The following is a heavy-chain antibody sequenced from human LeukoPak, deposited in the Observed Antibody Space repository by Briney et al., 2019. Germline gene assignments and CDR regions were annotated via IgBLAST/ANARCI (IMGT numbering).Heavy chain of an antibody. CDR1: GGSIGGGSFY. D-gene: IGHD6-13*01. Sequence: PSQTLSLTCSVSGGSIGGGSFYWSWIRQPAGKGLEWIGHVYPNGATNYNPSLKSRVTISVDKSKNQFFLKLSSVTATDTAVYYCARRVHSSSWSSYFDYWGQETLVTVSS. CDR3: ARRVHSSSWSSYFDY. CDR2: VYPNGAT. V-gene: IGHV4-61*09. J-gene: IGHJ4*02.